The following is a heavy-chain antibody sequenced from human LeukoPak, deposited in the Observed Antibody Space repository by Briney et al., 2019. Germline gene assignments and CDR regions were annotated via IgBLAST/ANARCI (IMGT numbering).Heavy chain of an antibody. J-gene: IGHJ4*02. CDR3: ARVRRDGYNSDY. V-gene: IGHV4-59*11. D-gene: IGHD5-24*01. CDR1: GGSISSHY. Sequence: SETLSLTCTVSGGSISSHYWSWIRQPPGKGLEWVGYIYYSGSTNHNPSLKSRVTISLDESKNQFSLKLSSVTAADTAVYYCARVRRDGYNSDYWGQGTLVTVSS. CDR2: IYYSGST.